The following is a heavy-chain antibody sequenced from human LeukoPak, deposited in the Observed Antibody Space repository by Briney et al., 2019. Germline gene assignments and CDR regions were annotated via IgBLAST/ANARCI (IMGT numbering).Heavy chain of an antibody. CDR3: ARGVHRYGSGSYYTL. D-gene: IGHD3-10*01. Sequence: SETLSLTCTVSGGSISSSSYYWGWIRQPPGKGLEWIGSIYYSGSTYYNPSLKSRVTISVDTSKNQFSLKLSSVTAADTAVYYCARGVHRYGSGSYYTLWGQGTLVTVSS. CDR2: IYYSGST. CDR1: GGSISSSSYY. J-gene: IGHJ4*02. V-gene: IGHV4-39*01.